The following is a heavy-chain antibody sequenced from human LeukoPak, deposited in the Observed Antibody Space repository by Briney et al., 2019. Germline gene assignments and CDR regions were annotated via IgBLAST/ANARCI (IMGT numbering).Heavy chain of an antibody. Sequence: SETLSLTGAVYGGSFSGYYWSWIRQPPGKGLEWIGEINHSGSTNYNPSLKSRVTISVDTSKNQFSLKLSSVTAADTAVYYCARGSNYGGNFPFDYWGQGSLVTVSS. J-gene: IGHJ4*02. D-gene: IGHD4-23*01. V-gene: IGHV4-34*01. CDR3: ARGSNYGGNFPFDY. CDR2: INHSGST. CDR1: GGSFSGYY.